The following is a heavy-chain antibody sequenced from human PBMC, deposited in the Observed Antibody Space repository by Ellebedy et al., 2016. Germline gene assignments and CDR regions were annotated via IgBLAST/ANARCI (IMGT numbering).Heavy chain of an antibody. Sequence: SETLSLTXAVYGGSFSGYYWSWIRQPPGKGLEWIGEINHSGSTNYNPSLKSRVTISVDTSKNQFSLKLSSVTAADTAVYYCAREPEYYYYGMDVWGQGTTVTVSS. V-gene: IGHV4-34*01. J-gene: IGHJ6*02. CDR1: GGSFSGYY. CDR3: AREPEYYYYGMDV. D-gene: IGHD1-14*01. CDR2: INHSGST.